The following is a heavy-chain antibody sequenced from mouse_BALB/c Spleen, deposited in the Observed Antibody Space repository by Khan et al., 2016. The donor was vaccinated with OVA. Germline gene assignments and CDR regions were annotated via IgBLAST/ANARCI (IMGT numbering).Heavy chain of an antibody. D-gene: IGHD2-14*01. J-gene: IGHJ3*01. CDR2: INPSNGYT. CDR1: GYTFTSYT. V-gene: IGHV1-4*01. Sequence: VKLLESGAELARPGASVNMSCKASGYTFTSYTIHWIKKRPGQGLEWIGYINPSNGYTNYNQKFKDKATLTTDKSSTTAYLQLSSLTSDDSAVYNGVRDGAYHRNDGWFAYWGQGTLVTVSA. CDR3: VRDGAYHRNDGWFAY.